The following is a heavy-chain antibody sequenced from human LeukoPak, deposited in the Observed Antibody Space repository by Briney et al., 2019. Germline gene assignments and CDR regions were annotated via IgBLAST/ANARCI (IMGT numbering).Heavy chain of an antibody. J-gene: IGHJ6*02. CDR3: AKQAFKFDDSSGWNYYYGMDV. CDR2: ISGSGGST. D-gene: IGHD3-22*01. Sequence: GGSLRLSCAASGFTFSSYAMSWVRQAPGKGLEWVSAISGSGGSTYYADSVKGRFTISRDNSKKTLYLQMNGLRAEDTAVYYCAKQAFKFDDSSGWNYYYGMDVWGQGTTVTVSS. V-gene: IGHV3-23*01. CDR1: GFTFSSYA.